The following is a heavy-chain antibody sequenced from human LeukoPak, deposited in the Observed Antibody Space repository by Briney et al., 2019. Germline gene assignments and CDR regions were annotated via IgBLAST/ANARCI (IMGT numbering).Heavy chain of an antibody. CDR1: GYTFTNYG. D-gene: IGHD2-2*01. CDR3: ARDVAFRSSSDYFDY. CDR2: ISTYNGNA. J-gene: IGHJ4*02. Sequence: ASVKVSCKASGYTFTNYGITWVRQAPGQGLEWMGWISTYNGNANYARKLQGRVTMTTDTSTTTAYMELRSLRSDDTAVYYCARDVAFRSSSDYFDYWGQGTLVTVSS. V-gene: IGHV1-18*01.